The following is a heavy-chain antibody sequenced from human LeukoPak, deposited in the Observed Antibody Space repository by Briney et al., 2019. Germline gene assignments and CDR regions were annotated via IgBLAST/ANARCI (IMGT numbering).Heavy chain of an antibody. Sequence: EASVKVSCKASGHTFTGYYMHWVRQAPGQGLEWMGWINPNSGGTNYAQKFQGRVTMTRDTSISTAYMELSRLRSDDTAVYYCARGKYIVATLLGPLNYWGQGTLVTVSS. CDR2: INPNSGGT. J-gene: IGHJ4*02. D-gene: IGHD5-12*01. CDR1: GHTFTGYY. V-gene: IGHV1-2*02. CDR3: ARGKYIVATLLGPLNY.